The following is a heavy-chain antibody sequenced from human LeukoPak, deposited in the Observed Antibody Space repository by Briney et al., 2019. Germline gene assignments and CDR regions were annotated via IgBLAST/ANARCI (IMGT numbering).Heavy chain of an antibody. CDR1: GFTVSNNY. Sequence: GGSLRLSCAVSGFTVSNNYMSWVRQAPGKGLEWVSVIYSTGGIHYADSVKGRFTISRDSSKNTLFLQMSNLRAEDTAVYYCARFYFDSSGQNSRAYWGQGTQVTVSS. CDR3: ARFYFDSSGQNSRAY. CDR2: IYSTGGI. V-gene: IGHV3-66*01. J-gene: IGHJ4*02. D-gene: IGHD3-22*01.